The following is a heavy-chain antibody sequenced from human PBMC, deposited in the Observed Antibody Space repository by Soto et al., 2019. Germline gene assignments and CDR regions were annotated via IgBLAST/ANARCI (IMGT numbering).Heavy chain of an antibody. V-gene: IGHV3-7*01. CDR2: IKQDGSEK. D-gene: IGHD6-19*01. CDR3: ARDLGIAVAGIFDY. Sequence: PGGSLRLSCAASGFTFSSYWMNWVRQAPGKGLQWVRQAPGKGLEWVANIKQDGSEKYYVDSVKGRFTISRDNAKNSLYLQMNSLRAEDTAVYYRARDLGIAVAGIFDYWGQGTLVTVSS. CDR1: GFTFSSYW. J-gene: IGHJ4*02.